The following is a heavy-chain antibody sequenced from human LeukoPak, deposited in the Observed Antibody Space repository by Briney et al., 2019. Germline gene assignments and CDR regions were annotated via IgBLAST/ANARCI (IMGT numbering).Heavy chain of an antibody. Sequence: GSLRLSCAASGFTFSSYGMHWVRQAPGKGLEWVAFIRYDGSNKYYADSVKGRFTISRDNSKNTLYLQMNSLRAEDTAVYYCAKVTSGSYVPSDWGQGTLVTVSS. J-gene: IGHJ4*02. V-gene: IGHV3-30*02. CDR1: GFTFSSYG. CDR2: IRYDGSNK. D-gene: IGHD1-26*01. CDR3: AKVTSGSYVPSD.